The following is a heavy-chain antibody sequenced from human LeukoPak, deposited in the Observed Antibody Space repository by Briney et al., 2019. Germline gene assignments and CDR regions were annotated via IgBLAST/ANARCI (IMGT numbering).Heavy chain of an antibody. J-gene: IGHJ6*02. CDR2: INPRSGGT. V-gene: IGHV1-2*02. D-gene: IGHD3-3*01. CDR3: ARDREYYDFWSGYPPDYGMDV. Sequence: ASVKVSCKASGYTFTGNYMHWVRQAPGQGLEWMGWINPRSGGTNYAQKFQGRVAMTRDTSITTAYMELSRLRSDDTAVYYCARDREYYDFWSGYPPDYGMDVWGQGTTVTVSS. CDR1: GYTFTGNY.